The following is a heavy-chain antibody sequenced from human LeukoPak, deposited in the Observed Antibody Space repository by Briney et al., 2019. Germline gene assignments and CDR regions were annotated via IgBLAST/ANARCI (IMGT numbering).Heavy chain of an antibody. Sequence: ASVKVSCKASGYTFTSYYMHWVRQAPGQGLEWMGIINPSGGSPTYAQKFQGRVTMTRDMSTSTVYMELSSLRSEDTAVYYCARDRCSGGSCHHGYFDYWGQGTLVTVSS. CDR1: GYTFTSYY. D-gene: IGHD2-15*01. CDR2: INPSGGSP. V-gene: IGHV1-46*01. CDR3: ARDRCSGGSCHHGYFDY. J-gene: IGHJ4*02.